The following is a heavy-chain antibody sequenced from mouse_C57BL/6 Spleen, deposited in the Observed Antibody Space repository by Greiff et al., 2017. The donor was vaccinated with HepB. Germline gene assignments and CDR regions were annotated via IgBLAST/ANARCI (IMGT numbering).Heavy chain of an antibody. Sequence: VQLQQSGAELVRPGASVKLSCKASGYTFTDYYINWVKQRPGQGLEWIARIYPGSGNTYYNEKFKGKATLTAEKSSSTAYMQLSSLTSEDSAVYFCAREVDYDGYAMDYWGQGTSVTVSS. CDR3: AREVDYDGYAMDY. V-gene: IGHV1-76*01. CDR1: GYTFTDYY. CDR2: IYPGSGNT. J-gene: IGHJ4*01. D-gene: IGHD2-3*01.